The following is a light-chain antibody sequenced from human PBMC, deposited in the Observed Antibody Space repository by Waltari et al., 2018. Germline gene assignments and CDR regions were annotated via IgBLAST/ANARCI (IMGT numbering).Light chain of an antibody. Sequence: ETVMTQSPGTLSVSPGDRVTLSCRASQSGSSELAWYQQKPGQSPRLLIYGASTRVTGIPARFSGSGSGTEFTLTISSLQSEDFEVYYCQQYNKWPLTFGGGTKVEIK. CDR1: QSGSSE. V-gene: IGKV3-15*01. CDR2: GAS. CDR3: QQYNKWPLT. J-gene: IGKJ4*01.